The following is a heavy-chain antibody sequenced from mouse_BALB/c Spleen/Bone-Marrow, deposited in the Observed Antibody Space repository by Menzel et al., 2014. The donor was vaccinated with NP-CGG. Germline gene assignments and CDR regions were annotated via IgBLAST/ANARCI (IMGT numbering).Heavy chain of an antibody. V-gene: IGHV1-67*01. CDR2: ISNYSGNT. Sequence: VQLQQPGPELVRPGVSVKISCKGSGYTFTDYAMHWVKQSHAKSLEWIGVISNYSGNTNYNQKFKGKATMTVDKSSSTAYMELARLTSEDSAIYYCARRGYGSSPFDYWGQGTTLTVSS. CDR3: ARRGYGSSPFDY. D-gene: IGHD1-1*01. CDR1: GYTFTDYA. J-gene: IGHJ2*01.